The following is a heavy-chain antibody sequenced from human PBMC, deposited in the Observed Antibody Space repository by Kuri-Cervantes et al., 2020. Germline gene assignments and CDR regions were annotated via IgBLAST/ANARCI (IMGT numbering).Heavy chain of an antibody. D-gene: IGHD6-19*01. V-gene: IGHV1-8*02. CDR1: GGTFSNYA. CDR2: MNPNSGNT. Sequence: ASVKVSCKASGGTFSNYAINWVRQAPGQGLEWMGWMNPNSGNTGYAQKFQGRVTMTRNTSISTAYMELSSLRSEDTAVYYCARGYSSGWYNYYYYYGMDVWGQGTTVTVSS. CDR3: ARGYSSGWYNYYYYYGMDV. J-gene: IGHJ6*02.